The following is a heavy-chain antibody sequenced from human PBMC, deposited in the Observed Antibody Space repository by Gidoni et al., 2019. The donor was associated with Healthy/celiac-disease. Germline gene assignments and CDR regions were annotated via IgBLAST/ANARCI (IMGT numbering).Heavy chain of an antibody. CDR1: GGSISSGSYY. Sequence: QVQLQESGPGLVKPSQTLSLTCTVSGGSISSGSYYWSWIRQPAGKGLEWIGRIYTSGSTNYNPSLKSRVTISVDTSKNQFSLKLSSVTAADTAVYYCASEQWLQAFDIWGQGTMVTVSS. V-gene: IGHV4-61*02. CDR3: ASEQWLQAFDI. CDR2: IYTSGST. J-gene: IGHJ3*02. D-gene: IGHD6-19*01.